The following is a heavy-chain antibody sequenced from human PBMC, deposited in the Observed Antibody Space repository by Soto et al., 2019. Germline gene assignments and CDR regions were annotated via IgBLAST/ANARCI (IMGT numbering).Heavy chain of an antibody. J-gene: IGHJ3*02. CDR1: GGTFSSYA. V-gene: IGHV1-69*05. CDR3: ATGLCSGGSCYTEGDAFDI. D-gene: IGHD2-15*01. CDR2: IIPIFGTA. Sequence: SVKVSCKASGGTFSSYAISWVRQAPGQGLEWMGGIIPIFGTANYAQKFQGRVTMTRDTSTSTVYMELSSLRSEDTAVYYFATGLCSGGSCYTEGDAFDIWGQGTMVTVSS.